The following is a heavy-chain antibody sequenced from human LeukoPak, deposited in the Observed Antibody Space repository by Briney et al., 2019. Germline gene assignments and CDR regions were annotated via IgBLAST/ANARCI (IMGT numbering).Heavy chain of an antibody. V-gene: IGHV4-4*02. Sequence: PSGTLSLTCAVSGGSISSSNWWSWVRQPPGKGLDWIGEIYHSGSTNYNPSLKSRVTISVDKSKTQFSLKLSSVTAADTAVYYCARDGYSGSYSFWFDPWGQGTLVTVSS. CDR3: ARDGYSGSYSFWFDP. D-gene: IGHD1-26*01. CDR1: GGSISSSNW. CDR2: IYHSGST. J-gene: IGHJ5*02.